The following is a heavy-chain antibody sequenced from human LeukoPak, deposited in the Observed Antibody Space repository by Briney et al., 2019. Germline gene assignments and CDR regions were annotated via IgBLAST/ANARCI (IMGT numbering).Heavy chain of an antibody. J-gene: IGHJ3*02. CDR3: ARRSYDILTGSDAFDI. Sequence: ASVKVSCKASGYTFTGYYMHWVRQAPGQGLEWMGWINPNSGGTNYAQKFQGRVTMTRDTSISTAYMELSRLRSDDTAVYYCARRSYDILTGSDAFDIWGQGTMVTVSS. V-gene: IGHV1-2*02. D-gene: IGHD3-9*01. CDR2: INPNSGGT. CDR1: GYTFTGYY.